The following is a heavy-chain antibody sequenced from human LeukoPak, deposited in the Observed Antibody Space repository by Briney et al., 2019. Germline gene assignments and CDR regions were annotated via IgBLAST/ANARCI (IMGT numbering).Heavy chain of an antibody. CDR1: GGSISSYY. CDR3: ATAHCSSTSCYDY. Sequence: SETLSLTCTVSGGSISSYYWSWIRQPAGKGLEWIGRIYTSGSTNYNPSLKSRVTMSVDTSKNQFSLKLGSVTAVDTAVYYCATAHCSSTSCYDYWGQGTLVTVSS. J-gene: IGHJ4*02. CDR2: IYTSGST. V-gene: IGHV4-4*07. D-gene: IGHD2-2*01.